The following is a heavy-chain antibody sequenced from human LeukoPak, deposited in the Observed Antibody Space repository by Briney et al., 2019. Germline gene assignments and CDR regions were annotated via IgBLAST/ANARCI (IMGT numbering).Heavy chain of an antibody. CDR3: TRENYDYVWGSYRYPDY. V-gene: IGHV3-49*04. D-gene: IGHD3-16*02. Sequence: GGSLRLPCAASGFSFSSQAMSWVRQAPGKGLEWVGFIRSKAYGGTTEYAASVKGRFTISRDDSKSIAYLQMNSLKTEDTAVYYCTRENYDYVWGSYRYPDYWGQGTLVTVSS. CDR1: GFSFSSQA. CDR2: IRSKAYGGTT. J-gene: IGHJ4*02.